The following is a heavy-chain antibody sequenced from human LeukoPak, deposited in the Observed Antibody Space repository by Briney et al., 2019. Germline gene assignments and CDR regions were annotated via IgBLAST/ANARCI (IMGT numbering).Heavy chain of an antibody. CDR2: ISYDASNK. J-gene: IGHJ4*02. CDR1: GFTFSRYA. Sequence: GGSLRLSCAASGFTFSRYAMHWVRQAPGKGLEWVAVISYDASNKYYADSVKGRFTISRDNSKNTLYLQMNSLRTEDTAVYYCARDSSFDYWGQGTLVTVSS. V-gene: IGHV3-30-3*01. CDR3: ARDSSFDY. D-gene: IGHD2-2*01.